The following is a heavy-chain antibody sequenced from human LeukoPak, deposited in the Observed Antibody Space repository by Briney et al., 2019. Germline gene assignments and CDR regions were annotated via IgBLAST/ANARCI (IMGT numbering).Heavy chain of an antibody. V-gene: IGHV3-20*04. CDR2: INWNGGST. CDR1: GFTFDDYG. J-gene: IGHJ4*02. D-gene: IGHD6-19*01. CDR3: ARYIAVAGANVFDY. Sequence: GGSLRLSCAASGFTFDDYGMSWVRRAPGKGLEWVSGINWNGGSTGYADSVKGLFTISRDNAKNSLYLQMNSLRAEDTALYYCARYIAVAGANVFDYWGQGTLVTVSS.